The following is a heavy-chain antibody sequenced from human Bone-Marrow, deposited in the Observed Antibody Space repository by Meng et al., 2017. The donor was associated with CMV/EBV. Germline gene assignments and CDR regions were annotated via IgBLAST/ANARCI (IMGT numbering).Heavy chain of an antibody. D-gene: IGHD2-8*02. V-gene: IGHV1-69*12. CDR1: GGTFSGYA. J-gene: IGHJ5*02. CDR3: ARGEGLLGDWFDP. Sequence: VLRVEAGVEVNEPGSVLEGSCMALGGTFSGYAISWVRQAPGQGVAWKGVIIPIFGKANYAQKYQGRVTITADESTSTAYMELSSLRSEDTAVYYCARGEGLLGDWFDPWGQGTLVTVSS. CDR2: IIPIFGKA.